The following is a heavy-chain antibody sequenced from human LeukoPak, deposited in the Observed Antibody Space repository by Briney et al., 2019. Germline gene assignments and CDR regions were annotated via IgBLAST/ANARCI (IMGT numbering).Heavy chain of an antibody. CDR1: GFTFSSYA. CDR2: ISYDGSNK. CDR3: AKEGYDSSGYTPLGY. J-gene: IGHJ4*02. Sequence: PGGSLRLSCAASGFTFSSYAMHWVRQAPGKGQEWVAVISYDGSNKYYADSVKGRFTISRDNSKNTLYLQMNSLRAEDTAVYYCAKEGYDSSGYTPLGYWGQGTLVTVSS. V-gene: IGHV3-30*07. D-gene: IGHD3-22*01.